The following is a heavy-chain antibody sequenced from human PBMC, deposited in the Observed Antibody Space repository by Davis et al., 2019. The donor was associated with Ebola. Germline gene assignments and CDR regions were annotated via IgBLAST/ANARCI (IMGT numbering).Heavy chain of an antibody. Sequence: PGGSLRLSCATSGFPFSTYAMCWVRQAPGKGLEWVSSISGTGGSTFYADSVKGRFTISRDNVKNSLYLEMNSLRAEDTAVYYCARGPLPGYSYFSLDFWGRGTLVTVSS. V-gene: IGHV3-23*01. CDR3: ARGPLPGYSYFSLDF. J-gene: IGHJ4*02. CDR2: ISGTGGST. CDR1: GFPFSTYA. D-gene: IGHD5-18*01.